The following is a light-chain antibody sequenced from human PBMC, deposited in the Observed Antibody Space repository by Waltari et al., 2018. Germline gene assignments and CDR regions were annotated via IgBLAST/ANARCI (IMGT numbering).Light chain of an antibody. CDR2: YAS. V-gene: IGKV6-21*01. Sequence: EIVLTQSPAFQSVTPKEKVTITCRASQSIGTKLHWYQQKPDQSPKLLIKYASQSFSGVPARFSGSGSGTEFTLTITSLEAEDAATYYCHQSDRIPQTFGQGTRLEIK. CDR3: HQSDRIPQT. CDR1: QSIGTK. J-gene: IGKJ5*01.